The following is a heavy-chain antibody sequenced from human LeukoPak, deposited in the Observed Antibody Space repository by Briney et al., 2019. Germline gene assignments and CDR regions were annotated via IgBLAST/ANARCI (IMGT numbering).Heavy chain of an antibody. CDR3: AKVLLYCSGGSCYSNFDY. V-gene: IGHV3-48*01. CDR2: ISSSSSTI. Sequence: GGSLRLSCAASGFTFSNYNMNWVRQSPGKGLEWVSYISSSSSTIYYADSVKGRFTISRDNSKNTLYLQMSSLRAEDTAVYYCAKVLLYCSGGSCYSNFDYWGQGTLVTVSS. CDR1: GFTFSNYN. J-gene: IGHJ4*02. D-gene: IGHD2-15*01.